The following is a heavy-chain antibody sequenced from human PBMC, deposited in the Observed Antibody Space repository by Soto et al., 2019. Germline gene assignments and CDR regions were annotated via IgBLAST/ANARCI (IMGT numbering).Heavy chain of an antibody. V-gene: IGHV1-8*01. CDR1: GYTFTGSD. CDR2: MNPNSGNT. Sequence: QVQLVQSGAEVKKPGASVKVACKACGYTFTGSDINWVRQASGQGLEWMGWMNPNSGNTGYAQKFQGRVTMTRNTSISTAYMELSSLRSEDTAVYYCARTPYGDNVDSWGQGTLVTVSS. J-gene: IGHJ4*02. CDR3: ARTPYGDNVDS. D-gene: IGHD4-17*01.